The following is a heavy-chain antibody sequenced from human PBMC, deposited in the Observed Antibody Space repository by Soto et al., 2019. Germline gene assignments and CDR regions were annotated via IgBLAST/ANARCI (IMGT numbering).Heavy chain of an antibody. J-gene: IGHJ4*02. CDR1: GFTFSSYA. Sequence: GGSLRLSCAASGFTFSSYAMSWVRQAPGKGLEWVSGISGSGGSTYHADSVKGRFTISRDNPKNTLYLQMNSLRAEDTAVYYCAKAYYYDSSDPGEAFDYWGQGTLVTVSS. V-gene: IGHV3-23*01. CDR3: AKAYYYDSSDPGEAFDY. CDR2: ISGSGGST. D-gene: IGHD3-22*01.